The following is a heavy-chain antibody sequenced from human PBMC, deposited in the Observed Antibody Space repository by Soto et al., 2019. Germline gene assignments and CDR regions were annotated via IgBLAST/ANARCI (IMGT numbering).Heavy chain of an antibody. Sequence: QVQLVQSGAEVKRPGASVKVSCKASGYSFTHYDINWVRQAPGQGLEWMGWMSPRNGNTDYAQTFQGRVTMTRDASISTAYMELSSLTYADTAVYYCAKGGLTGAADQWGQGTLVTVTS. D-gene: IGHD1-20*01. CDR3: AKGGLTGAADQ. V-gene: IGHV1-8*01. CDR2: MSPRNGNT. CDR1: GYSFTHYD. J-gene: IGHJ4*02.